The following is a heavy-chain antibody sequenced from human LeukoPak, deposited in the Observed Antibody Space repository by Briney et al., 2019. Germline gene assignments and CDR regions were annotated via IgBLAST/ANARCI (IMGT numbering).Heavy chain of an antibody. J-gene: IGHJ4*02. CDR2: ISSSSSYI. CDR3: ASLITYYDFWSGYY. CDR1: GFTFSSYS. V-gene: IGHV3-21*01. Sequence: PGGSLRLSCAASGFTFSSYSMNWVRQAPGKRLEWVSSISSSSSYIYYADSVKGRFTISRDNAKNSLYLQMNSLRAEDTAVYYCASLITYYDFWSGYYWGQGTLVTVSS. D-gene: IGHD3-3*01.